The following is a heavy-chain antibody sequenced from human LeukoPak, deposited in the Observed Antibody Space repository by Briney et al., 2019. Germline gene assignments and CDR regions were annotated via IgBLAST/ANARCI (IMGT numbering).Heavy chain of an antibody. J-gene: IGHJ4*02. D-gene: IGHD3-10*01. Sequence: GGSLRLSCAASGFTFSSYAMSWVRQAPGKGLEWVSYISSSGSTIYYADSVKGRFTISRDNAKNSLYLQMNSLRAEDTAVYYCARGRAGSSHFDYWGQGTLVTVSS. CDR3: ARGRAGSSHFDY. CDR1: GFTFSSYA. CDR2: ISSSGSTI. V-gene: IGHV3-48*04.